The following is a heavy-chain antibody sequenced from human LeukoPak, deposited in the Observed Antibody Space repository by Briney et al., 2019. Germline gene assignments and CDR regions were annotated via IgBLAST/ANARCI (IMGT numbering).Heavy chain of an antibody. Sequence: SETLSLTCTVSGGSINSYYWSWIRQPAGKGLEWIGRIYTSGSTNYNPSLKSRVTMSVDTSKNQFSLKLSSVTAADTAVYYCARDPSIAAAGTRPYYYYYMDVWGKGTTVTVSS. CDR1: GGSINSYY. D-gene: IGHD6-13*01. CDR3: ARDPSIAAAGTRPYYYYYMDV. V-gene: IGHV4-4*07. J-gene: IGHJ6*03. CDR2: IYTSGST.